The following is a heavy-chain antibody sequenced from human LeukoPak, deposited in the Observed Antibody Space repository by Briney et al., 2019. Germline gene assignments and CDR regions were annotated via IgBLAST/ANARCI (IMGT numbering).Heavy chain of an antibody. Sequence: PSETLSLTCIVSNGSIISNMWWSWVRPPPGKGLEWIADIYQSGTANYNPFLRSRASISIDKPKNHFSLRLTSVTAADTAMYYCARADGHRDLWGQGTLVIVSS. CDR2: IYQSGTA. V-gene: IGHV4/OR15-8*02. CDR1: NGSIISNMW. J-gene: IGHJ5*02. D-gene: IGHD5-24*01. CDR3: ARADGHRDL.